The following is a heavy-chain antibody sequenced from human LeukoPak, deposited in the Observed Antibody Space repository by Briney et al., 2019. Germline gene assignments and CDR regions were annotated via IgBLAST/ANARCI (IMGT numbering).Heavy chain of an antibody. CDR2: ISGSGGST. CDR1: GFTFSSYA. V-gene: IGHV3-23*01. J-gene: IGHJ4*02. CDR3: SKGQNFDILTGFSHYFGY. D-gene: IGHD3-9*01. Sequence: PGGSLRLSCAASGFTFSSYAMSWVRQTPGKGLEWVSAISGSGGSTYYADSVKGRFTISRDNSKDTLYPQMNCLRAGDPAGLYLSKGQNFDILTGFSHYFGYWGQGALVTVSS.